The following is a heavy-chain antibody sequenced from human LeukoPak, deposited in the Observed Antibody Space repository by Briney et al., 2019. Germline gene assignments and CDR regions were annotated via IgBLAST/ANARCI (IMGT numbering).Heavy chain of an antibody. CDR1: GYTFINNW. V-gene: IGHV1-46*01. J-gene: IGHJ4*02. CDR3: ATAPTYYYDSSGYYLGDY. D-gene: IGHD3-22*01. Sequence: ASVKVSCKASGYTFINNWMHWVRQAPGQGLEWVGLINPTGTTTLYAQKFQGRVTLTRDMSTSTDYMELRSLRSEDTAVYYCATAPTYYYDSSGYYLGDYWGQGTLVTVSS. CDR2: INPTGTTT.